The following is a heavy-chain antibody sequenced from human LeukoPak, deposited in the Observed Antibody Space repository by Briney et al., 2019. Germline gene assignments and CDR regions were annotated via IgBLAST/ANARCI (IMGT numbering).Heavy chain of an antibody. D-gene: IGHD3-3*01. Sequence: SETLSLTCTVSGGSVSSDYWSWIRQPPGKGLEWIGYVYYSGITNYNPSLKSRVTISVGTSKNHFSLKLTSVTAADTAVYYCARLLGWSGPINWFDPWGRGTLVTVSS. CDR2: VYYSGIT. CDR3: ARLLGWSGPINWFDP. CDR1: GGSVSSDY. V-gene: IGHV4-59*08. J-gene: IGHJ5*02.